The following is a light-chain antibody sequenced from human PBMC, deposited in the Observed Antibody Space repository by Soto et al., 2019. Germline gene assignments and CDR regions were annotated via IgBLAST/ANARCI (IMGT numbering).Light chain of an antibody. J-gene: IGKJ1*01. Sequence: IVMPQSPTTPSASPGQTATPSCRASQSVSSNLAWYQQKPGQAPRLLIYGASSRATGIPDRFSGSGSGTDFTLTISRLEPEDFAVYYCQQFDRSSWTFGQGTKVDI. CDR1: QSVSSN. CDR3: QQFDRSSWT. V-gene: IGKV3-20*01. CDR2: GAS.